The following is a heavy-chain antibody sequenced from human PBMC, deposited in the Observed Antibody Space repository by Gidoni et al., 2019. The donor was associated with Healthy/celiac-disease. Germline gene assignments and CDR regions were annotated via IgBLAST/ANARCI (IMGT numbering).Heavy chain of an antibody. CDR3: ASEGHSGYDYWFDP. D-gene: IGHD5-12*01. CDR1: GFTFSSYW. J-gene: IGHJ5*02. CDR2: IKQDGSEK. V-gene: IGHV3-7*04. Sequence: EVQLVESGGGLVQPGGSLRLSCAASGFTFSSYWMSWVRQAPGKGLEWVANIKQDGSEKYYVDSVKGRFTISRDNAKNSLYLQMNSLRAEDTAVYYCASEGHSGYDYWFDPWGQGTLVTVSS.